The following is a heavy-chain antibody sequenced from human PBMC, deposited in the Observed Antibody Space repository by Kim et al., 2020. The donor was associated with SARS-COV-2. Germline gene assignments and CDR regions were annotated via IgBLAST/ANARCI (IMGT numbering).Heavy chain of an antibody. V-gene: IGHV3-48*03. CDR2: ISSSGSTI. CDR3: ARLGYCSSTSCYALSGVYDYYGMDV. J-gene: IGHJ6*02. Sequence: GGSLRLSCAASGFTFSSYEMNWVRQAPGKGLEWVSYISSSGSTIYYADSVKGRFTISRDNAKNSLYPQMNSLRAEDTAVYYCARLGYCSSTSCYALSGVYDYYGMDVWGQGTTVTVSS. D-gene: IGHD2-2*01. CDR1: GFTFSSYE.